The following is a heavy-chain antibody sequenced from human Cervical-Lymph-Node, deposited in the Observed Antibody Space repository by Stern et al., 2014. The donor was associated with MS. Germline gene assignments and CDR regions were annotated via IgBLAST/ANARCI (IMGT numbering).Heavy chain of an antibody. J-gene: IGHJ6*02. CDR2: ISGSGGNT. V-gene: IGHV3-23*04. Sequence: EVQLVESGGGLVQPGGSLGLSCAASGFTFSNYAMSWVRQGPGKGLEWISSISGSGGNTLYGDSVKGRFTISRDNSKNTLEMQMNSLRAEDSALYYCTKGFTVTGTGYGVDVWGQGTTVTVSS. CDR1: GFTFSNYA. D-gene: IGHD6-19*01. CDR3: TKGFTVTGTGYGVDV.